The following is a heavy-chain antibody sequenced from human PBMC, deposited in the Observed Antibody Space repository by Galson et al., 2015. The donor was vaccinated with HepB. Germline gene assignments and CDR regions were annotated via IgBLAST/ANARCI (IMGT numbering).Heavy chain of an antibody. Sequence: SLRLSCAASGFTFSSYAMHWVRQAPGKGLEWVAVISYDGSNKYYADSVRGRFTISRDNSKNTLYLQMNSLRAEDTAVYYCARDLNVRWELENDYWGQGTLVTVSS. CDR1: GFTFSSYA. CDR2: ISYDGSNK. CDR3: ARDLNVRWELENDY. D-gene: IGHD1-26*01. J-gene: IGHJ4*02. V-gene: IGHV3-30-3*01.